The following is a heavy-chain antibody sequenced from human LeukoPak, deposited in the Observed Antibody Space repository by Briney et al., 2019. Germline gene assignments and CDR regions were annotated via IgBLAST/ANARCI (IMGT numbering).Heavy chain of an antibody. CDR3: ARETDSTLFDY. Sequence: GGSLRLSCAASGFTFSSYSMNWVRQAPGKGLEWVSYISSSSTIYYADSVKGRFTISRDNAKNSLYLQMNSLRVEDTAVYYCARETDSTLFDYWGQGTLVTVSS. V-gene: IGHV3-48*04. J-gene: IGHJ4*02. CDR1: GFTFSSYS. D-gene: IGHD2-2*01. CDR2: ISSSSTI.